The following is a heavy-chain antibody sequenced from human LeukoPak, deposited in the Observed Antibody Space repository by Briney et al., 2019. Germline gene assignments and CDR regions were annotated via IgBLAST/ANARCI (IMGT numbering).Heavy chain of an antibody. J-gene: IGHJ4*02. CDR1: GGPFSGYF. CDR3: ARRYYYNLGSFPFDF. Sequence: SETLSLTCAVSGGPFSGYFWSWIRQSSGKGLEWIWEIHNSGTTNYNPSLNSRVTISEDTSKNQFYLNLSSVTAADTAVYYCARRYYYNLGSFPFDFWGQGTLVTVSS. CDR2: IHNSGTT. V-gene: IGHV4-34*01. D-gene: IGHD3-10*01.